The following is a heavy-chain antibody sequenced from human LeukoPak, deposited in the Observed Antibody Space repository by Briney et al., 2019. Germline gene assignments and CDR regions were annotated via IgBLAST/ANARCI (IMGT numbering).Heavy chain of an antibody. CDR3: ARDHQYSSSV. CDR2: INHSGST. Sequence: SETLSLTCAVYGGSFSGYYWSWIRQPPGKGLEWIGEINHSGSTNYNPSLKSRVTISVDTSKNQFSLKLSSVTAADTAVYYCARDHQYSSSVWSQGTLSPSPQ. D-gene: IGHD6-6*01. CDR1: GGSFSGYY. V-gene: IGHV4-34*01. J-gene: IGHJ4*02.